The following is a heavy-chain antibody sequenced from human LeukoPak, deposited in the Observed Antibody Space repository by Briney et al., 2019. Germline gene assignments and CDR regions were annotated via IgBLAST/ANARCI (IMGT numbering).Heavy chain of an antibody. J-gene: IGHJ6*02. CDR3: ARGPNWTGMDV. CDR1: GGSFSGYY. CDR2: INHSGST. D-gene: IGHD1-20*01. V-gene: IGHV4-34*01. Sequence: SETLSLTCAVYGGSFSGYYWSWTRRPPGKGLEWIGEINHSGSTNYNPSLKSRVTVSVDTSKNQFSLELSSVTAADTAVYYCARGPNWTGMDVWGQGTTVTVSS.